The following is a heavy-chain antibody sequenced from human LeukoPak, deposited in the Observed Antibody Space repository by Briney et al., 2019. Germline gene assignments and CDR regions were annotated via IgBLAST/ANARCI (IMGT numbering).Heavy chain of an antibody. Sequence: PGGSLRLSCAASGFTFSRALMSWVRQAPGKGLEWVANIKEDGSEDYYADSVKGRFAISKDNAKNSLYLQMNNLRAEDTAMYYCARDADGYEDWGQGTLVIVSS. CDR1: GFTFSRAL. D-gene: IGHD5-24*01. CDR3: ARDADGYED. V-gene: IGHV3-7*01. CDR2: IKEDGSED. J-gene: IGHJ4*02.